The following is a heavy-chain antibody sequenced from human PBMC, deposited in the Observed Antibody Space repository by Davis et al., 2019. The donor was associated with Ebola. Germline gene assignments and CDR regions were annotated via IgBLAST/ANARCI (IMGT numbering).Heavy chain of an antibody. CDR1: GGSFSGYY. CDR2: INHSGST. J-gene: IGHJ6*02. CDR3: ARGGEDIVLMVYATGGMDV. D-gene: IGHD2-8*01. Sequence: SETLSLTCAVSGGSFSGYYWSWIRQPPGKGLEWIGEINHSGSTNYNPSLKSRVTISVDTSKNQFSLQLNSVTPEDTAVYYCARGGEDIVLMVYATGGMDVWGQGTTVTVSS. V-gene: IGHV4-34*01.